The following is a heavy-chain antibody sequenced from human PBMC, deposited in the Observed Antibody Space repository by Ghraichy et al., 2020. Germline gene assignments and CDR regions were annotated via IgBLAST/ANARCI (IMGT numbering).Heavy chain of an antibody. CDR3: ARTHVSDKMDY. CDR1: GFNFNIFA. CDR2: INEAGVDK. Sequence: GESLNISCPVSGFNFNIFAMSWVRQAPGKGLEWVADINEAGVDKYYVDSVEGRFTIFRDNAKNSLYLQMNSLRAEDTALYYCARTHVSDKMDYWGQGTLVTVSS. D-gene: IGHD3-16*01. V-gene: IGHV3-7*01. J-gene: IGHJ4*02.